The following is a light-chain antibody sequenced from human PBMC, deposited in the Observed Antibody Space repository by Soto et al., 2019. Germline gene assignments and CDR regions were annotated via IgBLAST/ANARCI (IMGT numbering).Light chain of an antibody. V-gene: IGLV1-47*01. CDR2: RSD. CDR1: SSNIGSNH. J-gene: IGLJ7*01. Sequence: QSVLTQPPSASGTPGQRVTISCSGSSSNIGSNHVYWYQQFPGMAPKLLMYRSDQRPTGVPDRFSGSKSGTSASLAISGLRSDYEPDYYCSARYDNLSAVVFGGGTQLTVL. CDR3: SARYDNLSAVV.